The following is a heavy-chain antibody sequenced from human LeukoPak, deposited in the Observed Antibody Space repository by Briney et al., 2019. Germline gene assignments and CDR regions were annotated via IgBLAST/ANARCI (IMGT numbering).Heavy chain of an antibody. J-gene: IGHJ4*02. V-gene: IGHV3-30*03. Sequence: SGGSLRLSCAASGFIFSSYGMHWVRQAPGKGLEWVAVISYDGSNKYYADSVKGRFTISRDNSKNTLYLQMNSLRAEDTAVYYCASSDYVDTAMDEDFYWGQGTLVTVSS. CDR1: GFIFSSYG. CDR3: ASSDYVDTAMDEDFY. D-gene: IGHD5-18*01. CDR2: ISYDGSNK.